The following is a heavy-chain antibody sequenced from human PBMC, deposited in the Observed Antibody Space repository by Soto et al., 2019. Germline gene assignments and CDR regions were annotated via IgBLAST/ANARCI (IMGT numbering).Heavy chain of an antibody. D-gene: IGHD3-22*01. CDR3: ARDWKGHNYYDSSGYYGLLDY. V-gene: IGHV1-18*04. J-gene: IGHJ4*02. CDR2: ISAYNGNT. CDR1: GYTFTSYG. Sequence: GASVKVSCKASGYTFTSYGISWVRQAPGQGLEWMGWISAYNGNTNYAQKLQGRVTMTTDTSTGTAYMELRSLRSDDTAVYYCARDWKGHNYYDSSGYYGLLDYWGQGTLVTVSS.